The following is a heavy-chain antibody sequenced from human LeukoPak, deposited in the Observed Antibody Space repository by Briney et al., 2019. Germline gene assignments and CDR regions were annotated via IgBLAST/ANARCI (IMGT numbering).Heavy chain of an antibody. D-gene: IGHD2-15*01. Sequence: GRSLRLSCAASGFTFSSYAMHWVRQAPGKGLEWVAVISYDGSNKYYADSVKGRFTISRDNSKNTLYLQMNSLRAEDTAVYYCAREGGVVAATSYYFDYWGQGTLVTVSS. CDR3: AREGGVVAATSYYFDY. CDR1: GFTFSSYA. V-gene: IGHV3-30*04. CDR2: ISYDGSNK. J-gene: IGHJ4*02.